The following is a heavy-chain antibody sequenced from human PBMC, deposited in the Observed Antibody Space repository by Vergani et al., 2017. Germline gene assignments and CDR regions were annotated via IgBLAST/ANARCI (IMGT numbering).Heavy chain of an antibody. CDR2: IYYSGST. V-gene: IGHV4-61*01. D-gene: IGHD2-15*01. J-gene: IGHJ4*02. Sequence: QVQLQESGPGLVKPPGTLSLTCAVSGGSISSSYYWSWIRQPPGKGLEWIGYIYYSGSTNYNPSLKSRVTISVDTSKNQFSLKLSSVTAADTAVYYCARETRGGPTDYWGQGTLVTVSS. CDR3: ARETRGGPTDY. CDR1: GGSISSSYY.